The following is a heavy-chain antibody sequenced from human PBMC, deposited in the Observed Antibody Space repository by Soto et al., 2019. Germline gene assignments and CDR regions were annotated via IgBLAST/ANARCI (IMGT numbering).Heavy chain of an antibody. Sequence: GSLRLSCTVSGFALNNYGINWVRQAPGKVLEWVSSISKSDYTYYSDSVKGRFTISRDNAKNSVSLQMSTLRVEDTAVYYCAREDSIIIPAVSDFWGLGXLVTVYS. CDR3: AREDSIIIPAVSDF. CDR1: GFALNNYG. J-gene: IGHJ4*02. CDR2: ISKSDYT. D-gene: IGHD3-22*01. V-gene: IGHV3-21*01.